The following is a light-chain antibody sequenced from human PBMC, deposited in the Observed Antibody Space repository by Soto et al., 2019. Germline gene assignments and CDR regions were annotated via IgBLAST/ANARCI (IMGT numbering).Light chain of an antibody. CDR2: TTN. Sequence: QPVLTQPPSASATPGQRVTFSCSGSNSNVGSRPVNWYQQFPGTAPKLLIHTTNQRPSGVPDRFSGSKSGTSASLAISGLQSEDEAEYFCAAWDDSLNGYVFGTGTKLTVL. V-gene: IGLV1-44*01. CDR1: NSNVGSRP. CDR3: AAWDDSLNGYV. J-gene: IGLJ1*01.